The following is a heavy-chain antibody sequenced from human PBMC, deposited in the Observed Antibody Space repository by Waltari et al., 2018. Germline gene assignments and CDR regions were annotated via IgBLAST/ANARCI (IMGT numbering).Heavy chain of an antibody. D-gene: IGHD3-3*01. J-gene: IGHJ6*03. CDR2: INDSGRT. CDR3: ARVFGYYYYYMDV. V-gene: IGHV4-34*02. CDR1: GGSISGYH. Sequence: QVQLQQWGAGLLKPSETLSPPCDVPGGSISGYHWTWIPQPPGKGLEWIGEINDSGRTTYNPSLESRVTVSIDTANNQFSLRVRSVTAADTAVYYCARVFGYYYYYMDVWGKGTTVTISS.